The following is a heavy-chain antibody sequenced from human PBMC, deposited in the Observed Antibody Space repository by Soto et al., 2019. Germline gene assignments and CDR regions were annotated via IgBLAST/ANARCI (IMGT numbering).Heavy chain of an antibody. Sequence: GGSLRLSCAASGFTFSSYAMSWVRQAPGKGLERVSAISGSGGSTYYADSVKGRFTISRDNSKNTLYLQMNSLRAEDTAVYYCAKSRMGIFEAYGMDVWGQGTTVTVSS. CDR1: GFTFSSYA. J-gene: IGHJ6*02. CDR2: ISGSGGST. D-gene: IGHD3-3*01. CDR3: AKSRMGIFEAYGMDV. V-gene: IGHV3-23*01.